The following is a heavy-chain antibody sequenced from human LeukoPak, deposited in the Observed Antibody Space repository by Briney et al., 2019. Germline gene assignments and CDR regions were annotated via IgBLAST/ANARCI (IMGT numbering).Heavy chain of an antibody. CDR3: ARLGNVWFGELSYGMDV. CDR2: IYYSGST. V-gene: IGHV4-39*01. CDR1: GGSISSSSYY. D-gene: IGHD3-10*01. Sequence: SETLSLTCTVSGGSISSSSYYWGWIRQPPGKGLEWIGSIYYSGSTYYNPSLKSRVTISVDTSKNQFSLKLSSVTAADTAVYYCARLGNVWFGELSYGMDVWGQGTTVTVSS. J-gene: IGHJ6*02.